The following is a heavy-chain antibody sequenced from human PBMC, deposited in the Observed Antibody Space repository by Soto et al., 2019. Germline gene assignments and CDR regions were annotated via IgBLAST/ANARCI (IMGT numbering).Heavy chain of an antibody. Sequence: SETLSLTCTVSGGSISSYYWSWIRQPPGKGLEWIGYIYYSGSTNYNPSLKSRVTISVDTSKNQFSLKLSSVTAADTAVYYCAGSSSSYYYYGMDVWGQGTTVTGSS. J-gene: IGHJ6*02. CDR1: GGSISSYY. CDR2: IYYSGST. CDR3: AGSSSSYYYYGMDV. V-gene: IGHV4-59*01. D-gene: IGHD6-6*01.